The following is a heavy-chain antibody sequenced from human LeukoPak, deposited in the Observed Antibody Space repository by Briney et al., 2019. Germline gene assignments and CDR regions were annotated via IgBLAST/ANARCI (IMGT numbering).Heavy chain of an antibody. CDR2: INHSGST. J-gene: IGHJ5*02. CDR1: GGSFSGYY. Sequence: SETLSLTCAVYGGSFSGYYWSWIRQPPGKGLEWIGEINHSGSTNYNPSLKSRVTISVDTSKNQFSLKLSSVTAADTAVYYCARGSGGSSSWYVGKNWFDPWGQGTLVTVSS. CDR3: ARGSGGSSSWYVGKNWFDP. D-gene: IGHD6-13*01. V-gene: IGHV4-34*01.